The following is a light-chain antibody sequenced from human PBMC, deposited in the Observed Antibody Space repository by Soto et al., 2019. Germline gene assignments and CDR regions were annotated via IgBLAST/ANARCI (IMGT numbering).Light chain of an antibody. Sequence: QAVVTQPPSVSAAPGQKVTISCSGSGSNIGNNFVSWYQHFPGTAPKLLIYDNSKRPSGLPDRFSGSKSGPSATLGNTGLQTGDEADYFCRTWDNRLRAYVLGAGTKATAL. CDR1: GSNIGNNF. V-gene: IGLV1-51*01. CDR3: RTWDNRLRAYV. CDR2: DNS. J-gene: IGLJ1*01.